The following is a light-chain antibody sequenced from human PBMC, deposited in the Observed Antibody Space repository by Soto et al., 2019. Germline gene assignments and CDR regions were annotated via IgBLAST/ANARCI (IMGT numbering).Light chain of an antibody. Sequence: QSALIQPRSVSGSPGQSVTISCTGTSRDVGAYNYVSWYQQHPGEAPKLMIYDVTKRPSGVPDRFSGSKSDNTASLTISGLQAEDEADYYCCSYAGTYTYVVFGGGTKLTVL. J-gene: IGLJ2*01. CDR1: SRDVGAYNY. CDR3: CSYAGTYTYVV. V-gene: IGLV2-11*01. CDR2: DVT.